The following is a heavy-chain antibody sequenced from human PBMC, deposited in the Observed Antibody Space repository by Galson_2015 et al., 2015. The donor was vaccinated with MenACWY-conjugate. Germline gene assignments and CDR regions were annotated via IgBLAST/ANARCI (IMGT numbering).Heavy chain of an antibody. CDR1: GYSFTSYW. CDR2: IYPGDSDT. V-gene: IGHV5-51*01. J-gene: IGHJ3*02. D-gene: IGHD2-2*01. Sequence: QSGAEVKKPGESLKISCKGSGYSFTSYWIGWVRQMPGKGLEWMGIIYPGDSDTRYSPSFQGQVTISADKSISTAYLQWSSLKASDTAMYYCARFGRLYCSSTSCYGGDAFDIWGQGTMVTVSS. CDR3: ARFGRLYCSSTSCYGGDAFDI.